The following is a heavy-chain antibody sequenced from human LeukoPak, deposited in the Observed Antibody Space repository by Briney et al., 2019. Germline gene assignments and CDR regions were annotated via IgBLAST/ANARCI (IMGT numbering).Heavy chain of an antibody. CDR1: VYACSSYG. CDR2: MSDYNSKT. Sequence: ASVNVSCTASVYACSSYGIYWVRQPPRQGGEWMGWMSDYNSKTNYAQKLHGRVTMTTDTSTSTAYMELRSLRSDDTAVYYCARVVGRYYYFDYWGQGTLVTVSS. D-gene: IGHD1-26*01. J-gene: IGHJ4*02. CDR3: ARVVGRYYYFDY. V-gene: IGHV1-18*01.